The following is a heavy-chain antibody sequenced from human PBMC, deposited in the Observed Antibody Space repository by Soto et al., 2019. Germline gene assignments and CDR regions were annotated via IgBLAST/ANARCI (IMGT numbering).Heavy chain of an antibody. D-gene: IGHD3-22*01. V-gene: IGHV3-23*01. CDR2: ISGSGGST. CDR1: GFTFSSYA. J-gene: IGHJ4*02. CDR3: AKVLGDDSSGYYPM. Sequence: GGSLRLSCAASGFTFSSYAMSWVRQAPGKGLEWVSAISGSGGSTYYADSVKGRFTIYRDNSKNTLYLQMNSLRAEDTAVYYCAKVLGDDSSGYYPMWGQGTLVTVSS.